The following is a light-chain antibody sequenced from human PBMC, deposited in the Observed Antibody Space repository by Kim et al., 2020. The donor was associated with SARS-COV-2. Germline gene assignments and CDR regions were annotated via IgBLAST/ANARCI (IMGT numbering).Light chain of an antibody. V-gene: IGLV6-57*01. Sequence: NFMLTQPHSVSGSPGKTVIISCNRSSGSIASNYVQWYQQRPGSSPTIVIYEDNQRFSGVPDRFSGSIDSSSNSAPLTISGLKPEDEADYYCQSNDNNWVFGGGTQLTVL. CDR1: SGSIASNY. CDR2: EDN. CDR3: QSNDNNWV. J-gene: IGLJ3*02.